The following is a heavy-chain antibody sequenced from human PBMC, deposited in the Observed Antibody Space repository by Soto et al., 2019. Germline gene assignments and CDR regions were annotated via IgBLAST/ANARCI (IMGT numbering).Heavy chain of an antibody. CDR1: GGSMSSYY. Sequence: SETLSLTCTVSGGSMSSYYWSWIRQPPGKGLEWIGYIYYSGSTSYNPSLKSRVTILVDTSKNQFSLKLNSLTAADTAVYYCARVSSSWSNYFDYWGQGTPVTVSS. CDR2: IYYSGST. CDR3: ARVSSSWSNYFDY. V-gene: IGHV4-59*01. J-gene: IGHJ4*02. D-gene: IGHD6-13*01.